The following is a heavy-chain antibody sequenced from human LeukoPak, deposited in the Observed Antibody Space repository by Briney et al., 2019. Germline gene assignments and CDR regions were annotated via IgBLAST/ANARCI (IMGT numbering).Heavy chain of an antibody. J-gene: IGHJ4*02. CDR2: INPNSGGT. Sequence: ASVKVSCKASGYTFTGYYMHWVRQAPGQGLEWMGWINPNSGGTNYAQKFQGRVTMTRDTSISTAYMELSSLRSDDTAVYYCASVYSSGWYWDYWGQGALVTVSS. CDR3: ASVYSSGWYWDY. CDR1: GYTFTGYY. V-gene: IGHV1-2*02. D-gene: IGHD6-19*01.